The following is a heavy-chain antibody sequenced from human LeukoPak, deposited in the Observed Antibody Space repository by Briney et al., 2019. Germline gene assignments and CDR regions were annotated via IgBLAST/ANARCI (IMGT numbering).Heavy chain of an antibody. CDR1: GFSFSTYS. V-gene: IGHV3-21*01. CDR2: ISSAGTYI. J-gene: IGHJ4*02. D-gene: IGHD3-22*01. Sequence: GGSLRLSCAASGFSFSTYSMNWVRQAPGKGLEWVSSISSAGTYIYDADSVKGRFTISRDNSKNTLYLQMNSLRAEDTAVYYCVRDDDRPDNGLDYWGQGTLVTVSS. CDR3: VRDDDRPDNGLDY.